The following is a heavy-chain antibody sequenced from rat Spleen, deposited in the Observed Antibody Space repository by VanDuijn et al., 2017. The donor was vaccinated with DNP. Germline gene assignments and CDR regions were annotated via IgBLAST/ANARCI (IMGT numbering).Heavy chain of an antibody. CDR1: GFSLSTFGMC. CDR2: IWWNDDK. D-gene: IGHD5-1*01. V-gene: IGHV8-28*01. J-gene: IGHJ2*01. Sequence: QVTLKESGPGKLQSSQTLSLTCSFSGFSLSTFGMCVGWMRQSSGKGLEWLASIWWNDDKYYNPSLKNRLTISKDTSNNQAFLKITNLDTADTATYYCARNGGSYFDYWGQGVMVTVSS. CDR3: ARNGGSYFDY.